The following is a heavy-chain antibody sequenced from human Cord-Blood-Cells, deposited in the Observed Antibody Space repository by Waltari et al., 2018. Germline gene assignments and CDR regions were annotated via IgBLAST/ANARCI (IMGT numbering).Heavy chain of an antibody. V-gene: IGHV4-38-2*02. CDR2: IYHSGST. D-gene: IGHD2-2*01. Sequence: QVQLQESGPGLVKPSETLSLTCTVPGYSISSGYYWGRIRQPPGKGLEWIGSIYHSGSTYYTPSLKSRVTISVDTSKNQFSLKLSSVTAADTAVYYCARVGRCSSTSCYWYFDLWGRGTLVTVSS. CDR3: ARVGRCSSTSCYWYFDL. CDR1: GYSISSGYY. J-gene: IGHJ2*01.